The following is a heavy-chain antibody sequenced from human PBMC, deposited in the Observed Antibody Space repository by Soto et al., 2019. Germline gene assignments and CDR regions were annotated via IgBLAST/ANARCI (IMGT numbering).Heavy chain of an antibody. CDR3: TTAANVYREFDY. CDR2: IKSKTDGETT. J-gene: IGHJ4*02. V-gene: IGHV3-15*01. Sequence: EVQLVESGGGLVKPGGYLRVPCAASGFTFSNAWMSWVRQAPGKGLGCVGRIKSKTDGETTDYAAHVKARFTNSSDDSKNTMYLQMNSLKTEDTAAYYCTTAANVYREFDYWGQGTLVTVYS. D-gene: IGHD1-1*01. CDR1: GFTFSNAW.